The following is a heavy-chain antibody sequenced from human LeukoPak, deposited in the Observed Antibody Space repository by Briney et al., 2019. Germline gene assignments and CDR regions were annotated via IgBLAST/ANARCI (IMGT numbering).Heavy chain of an antibody. Sequence: SETLSLTCTVSGGSISSYYWSWIRQPAGKGLEWIGRIYTSGSTNYNPSLKSRVTMSVDTSKNQFSLKLSSVTAADTAVYYCAREQGYCSSTSCSAYNWFDPWGQGTLVTVSS. D-gene: IGHD2-2*01. J-gene: IGHJ5*02. V-gene: IGHV4-4*07. CDR1: GGSISSYY. CDR3: AREQGYCSSTSCSAYNWFDP. CDR2: IYTSGST.